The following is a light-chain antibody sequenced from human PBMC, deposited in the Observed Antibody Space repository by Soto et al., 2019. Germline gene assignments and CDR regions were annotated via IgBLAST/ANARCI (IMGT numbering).Light chain of an antibody. CDR3: QQTYSTPIT. CDR1: QSISSF. CDR2: AAS. V-gene: IGKV1-39*01. J-gene: IGKJ5*01. Sequence: DIQMTQSPSSLSASVGDRVTITCRASQSISSFVNWYQQKPGKAPYLLIYAASSLQSGVPSRFSGSSSGTDFTLTITSLQPEDFATYYCQQTYSTPITFGQGTRLEN.